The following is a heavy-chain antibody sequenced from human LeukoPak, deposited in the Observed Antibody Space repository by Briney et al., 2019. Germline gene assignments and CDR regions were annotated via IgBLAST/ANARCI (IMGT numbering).Heavy chain of an antibody. CDR3: AKVPYDSSAPTDY. Sequence: GRSLRLSCAASGFTFSSYGMHWVRQAPGKGLEWVAVISYDGSNKYYADSVKGRFTISRDNSKNTLYLQMNSLRAEDTAVYYCAKVPYDSSAPTDYWGREPWSPSPQ. CDR2: ISYDGSNK. J-gene: IGHJ4*02. CDR1: GFTFSSYG. D-gene: IGHD3-22*01. V-gene: IGHV3-30*18.